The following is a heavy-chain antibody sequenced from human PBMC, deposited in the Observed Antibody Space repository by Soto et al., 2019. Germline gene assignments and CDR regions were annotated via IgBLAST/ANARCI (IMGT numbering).Heavy chain of an antibody. CDR3: ARVQGLVATIRWALDS. V-gene: IGHV1-69*06. Sequence: QVQLVQSGAEVKKPGSSVKVSCKASGGTFSSYAISWVRQAPGQGLEWMGGIIPIFGTANYAQKFQGRVTITADKSPSTAYRGRGSVRSEDRAVYYCARVQGLVATIRWALDSWGRGTLVT. CDR2: IIPIFGTA. D-gene: IGHD5-12*01. CDR1: GGTFSSYA. J-gene: IGHJ4*02.